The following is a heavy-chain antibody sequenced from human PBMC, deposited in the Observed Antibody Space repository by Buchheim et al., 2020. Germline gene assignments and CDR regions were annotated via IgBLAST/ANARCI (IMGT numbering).Heavy chain of an antibody. CDR1: GFTFSTYG. D-gene: IGHD1-26*01. Sequence: QVQLVESGGGVVQPGRSLRLSCAASGFTFSTYGMHWVRQAPGKGLEWVAVISYDGSNKYYADSVKGRFTISRDNSKNTLYLQMNSLRAEDTAVYYCARDVGATSRHNWFDPWGQGTL. CDR3: ARDVGATSRHNWFDP. CDR2: ISYDGSNK. V-gene: IGHV3-30*03. J-gene: IGHJ5*02.